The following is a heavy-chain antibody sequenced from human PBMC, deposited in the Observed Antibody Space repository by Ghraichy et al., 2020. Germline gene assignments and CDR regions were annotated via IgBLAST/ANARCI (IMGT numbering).Heavy chain of an antibody. J-gene: IGHJ5*02. Sequence: ASVKVSCKASGYTFTSYDINWVRQATGQGLEWMGWMNPNSGNTGYAQKFQGRVTMTRNTSISTAYMELSSLRSEDTAVYYCARRTTGTSRRINWFDPWGQGTLVTVSS. V-gene: IGHV1-8*01. CDR1: GYTFTSYD. CDR2: MNPNSGNT. D-gene: IGHD1-1*01. CDR3: ARRTTGTSRRINWFDP.